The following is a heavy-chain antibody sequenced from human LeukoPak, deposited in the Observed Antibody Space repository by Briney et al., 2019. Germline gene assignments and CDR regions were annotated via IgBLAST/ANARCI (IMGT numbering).Heavy chain of an antibody. CDR2: IIPILGIA. CDR1: GYTFTSYA. V-gene: IGHV1-69*04. Sequence: GASVKVSCKASGYTFTSYAISWVRQAPGQGLEWMGRIIPILGIANYAQKFQGRVTITADKSTSTAYMELSSLRSEDTAVYYCARDLSWDVVVVAATPDPAYYYYGMDVWGQGTTVTVSS. J-gene: IGHJ6*02. CDR3: ARDLSWDVVVVAATPDPAYYYYGMDV. D-gene: IGHD2-15*01.